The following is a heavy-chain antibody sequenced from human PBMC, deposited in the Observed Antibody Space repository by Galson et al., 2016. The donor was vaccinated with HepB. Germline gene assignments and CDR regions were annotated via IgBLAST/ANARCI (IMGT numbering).Heavy chain of an antibody. Sequence: SLRLSCAASGFTFSSYDMSRVRQAPGKGLEWVSAIRGSGGSTFYADSVKGRFTIARDNSMNTLYLQMNSLRAEDTAVYYCAKIGQRTPHPDYWGQGTLVTVSS. V-gene: IGHV3-23*01. J-gene: IGHJ4*02. CDR3: AKIGQRTPHPDY. CDR2: IRGSGGST. CDR1: GFTFSSYD.